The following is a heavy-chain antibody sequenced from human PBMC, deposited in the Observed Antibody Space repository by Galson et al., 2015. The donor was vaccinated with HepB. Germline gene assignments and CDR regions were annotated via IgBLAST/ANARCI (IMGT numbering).Heavy chain of an antibody. V-gene: IGHV4-59*01. CDR3: ARDLYDSSGYYNGEFDY. Sequence: ETLSLTCTVSGGSISSYYWSWIRQPPGKGLEWIGYIYYSGSANYNPSLRSRVTMSVDTSKNQFSLKLSSVTAADTAVYYCARDLYDSSGYYNGEFDYWGQGTLVTVSS. CDR1: GGSISSYY. J-gene: IGHJ4*02. CDR2: IYYSGSA. D-gene: IGHD3-22*01.